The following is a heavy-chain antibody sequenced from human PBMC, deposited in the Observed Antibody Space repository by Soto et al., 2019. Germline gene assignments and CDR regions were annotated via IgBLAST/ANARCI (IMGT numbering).Heavy chain of an antibody. CDR1: GLTFSSYE. J-gene: IGHJ3*01. Sequence: GGSLRLSCAVSGLTFSSYEMKWVRQAPEKGLEWVSYISPSGSTIYADSVKGRFTISRDNAKNSLYLQMNSLRAEDTATYYCARGGYCDTTTCYRLNAFDVWGQGTVVTVSS. CDR3: ARGGYCDTTTCYRLNAFDV. CDR2: ISPSGST. V-gene: IGHV3-48*03. D-gene: IGHD2-2*01.